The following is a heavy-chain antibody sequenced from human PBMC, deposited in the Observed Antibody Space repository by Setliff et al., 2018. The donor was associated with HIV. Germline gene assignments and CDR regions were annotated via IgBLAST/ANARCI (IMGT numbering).Heavy chain of an antibody. D-gene: IGHD3-22*01. J-gene: IGHJ3*02. Sequence: ASVKVSCKASGYTFTSYGISWVRQAPGQGLEWMGWISAYNGNTNYAQKLQGRVTMTTDTSTSTAYIELRSLRSDDTAVYYCARTSGIVVVITDAFDIWGQGTMVTVSS. V-gene: IGHV1-18*01. CDR2: ISAYNGNT. CDR1: GYTFTSYG. CDR3: ARTSGIVVVITDAFDI.